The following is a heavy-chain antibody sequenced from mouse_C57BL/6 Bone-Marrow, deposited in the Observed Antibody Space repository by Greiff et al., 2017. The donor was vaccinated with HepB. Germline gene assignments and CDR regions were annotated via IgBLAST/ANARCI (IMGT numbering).Heavy chain of an antibody. V-gene: IGHV5-12*01. D-gene: IGHD1-1*01. CDR2: ISNGGGST. Sequence: EVQVVESGGGLVQPGGSLKLSCAASGFTFSDYYMYWVRQTPEKRLEWVAYISNGGGSTYYPDTVKGRFTISRDNAKNTLYLQMSRLKSEDTAMYYCARHSDYYGSSYPFAYWGQGTLVTVS. CDR1: GFTFSDYY. J-gene: IGHJ3*01. CDR3: ARHSDYYGSSYPFAY.